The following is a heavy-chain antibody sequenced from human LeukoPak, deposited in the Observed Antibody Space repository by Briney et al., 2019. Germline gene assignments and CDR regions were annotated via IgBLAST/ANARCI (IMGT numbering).Heavy chain of an antibody. CDR2: VSPDTGNT. V-gene: IGHV1-8*01. CDR1: VYIVTIYE. CDR3: ARGPRFDP. J-gene: IGHJ5*02. Sequence: ASVKVSYKSSVYIVTIYEGNGGRRAPGQVLEWLGYVSPDTGNTGYAQKFQGRVTMTRDTSISTTYMELSSLTSEDTAVYYCARGPRFDPWGQGTLVTVSS.